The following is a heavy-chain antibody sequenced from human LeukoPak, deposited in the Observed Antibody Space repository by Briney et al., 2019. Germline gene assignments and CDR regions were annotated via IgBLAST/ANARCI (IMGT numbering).Heavy chain of an antibody. CDR1: GFTVSSNY. D-gene: IGHD5-18*01. J-gene: IGHJ3*02. CDR3: ARDSYRGYSYGNDAGYI. Sequence: PGGSLRLSCAASGFTVSSNYMSWVRQAPGKGLEWVSVIYSGGSTYYADSVKGRFTISRDNSKNTLYLQMNSLRAEDTAVYYCARDSYRGYSYGNDAGYIWGQGTMVTVSS. CDR2: IYSGGST. V-gene: IGHV3-66*01.